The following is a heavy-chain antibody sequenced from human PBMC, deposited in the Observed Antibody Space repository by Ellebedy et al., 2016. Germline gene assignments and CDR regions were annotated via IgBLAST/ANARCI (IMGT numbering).Heavy chain of an antibody. D-gene: IGHD6-13*01. CDR3: ARDLRGIAAAGFDYYYYGMDI. Sequence: GESLKISCAASGFTFSSYWMSWVRQAPGKGLEWVANIKQDGSEKYYVDSVKGRFTISRDNAKNSLYLQMNSLRAEDTAVYYCARDLRGIAAAGFDYYYYGMDIWGQGTTVTVSS. J-gene: IGHJ6*02. CDR1: GFTFSSYW. V-gene: IGHV3-7*04. CDR2: IKQDGSEK.